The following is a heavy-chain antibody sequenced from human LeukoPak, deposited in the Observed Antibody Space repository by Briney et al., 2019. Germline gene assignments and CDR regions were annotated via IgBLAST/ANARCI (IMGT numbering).Heavy chain of an antibody. D-gene: IGHD5-12*01. CDR2: IYYSGST. V-gene: IGHV4-59*01. Sequence: SETLSLTCTVSGSSISSYYWSWIRQPPGKGLEWIGYIYYSGSTNYNPSLKSRVTISVDTSKNQFSLKLSSVTAADTAVYYCARVIVANFDYWGQGTLVTVSS. CDR1: GSSISSYY. J-gene: IGHJ4*02. CDR3: ARVIVANFDY.